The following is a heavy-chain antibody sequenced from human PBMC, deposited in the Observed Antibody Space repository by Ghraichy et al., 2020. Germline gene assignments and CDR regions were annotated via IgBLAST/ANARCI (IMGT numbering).Heavy chain of an antibody. V-gene: IGHV6-1*01. Sequence: SQTLSLTCGISGDSVSGGATWNWIRQSPSRGLEWLGRTYYRSNWYSDYAVSVRGRIIINPDTGKNQFSLQLNSVTPDDTAVYYCARESVTTRDFDYWGQGTLVTFSS. CDR2: TYYRSNWYS. CDR1: GDSVSGGAT. CDR3: ARESVTTRDFDY. D-gene: IGHD1-14*01. J-gene: IGHJ4*02.